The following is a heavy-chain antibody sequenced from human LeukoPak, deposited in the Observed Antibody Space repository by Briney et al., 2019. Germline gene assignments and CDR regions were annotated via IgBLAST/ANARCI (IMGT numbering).Heavy chain of an antibody. V-gene: IGHV1-18*01. CDR2: ISTYNGNT. D-gene: IGHD2-2*01. CDR1: GYTFNSFS. J-gene: IGHJ4*02. CDR3: AREWKYCGATSCGYYFDY. Sequence: ASVKVSCKASGYTFNSFSINWVRQAPGQGLEWMGWISTYNGNTNHSQKLQGRVTMTTDTSTSTAYMELRSLRSDDTAVYYCAREWKYCGATSCGYYFDYWGRGTLVTVSS.